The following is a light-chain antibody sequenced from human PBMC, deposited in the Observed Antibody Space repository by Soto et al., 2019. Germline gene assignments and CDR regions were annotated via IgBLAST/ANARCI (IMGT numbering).Light chain of an antibody. CDR3: QQRSTWPLT. CDR1: QSVGTY. Sequence: EIVLTQSPATLSLSPGERASLSCRASQSVGTYLAWYQQKPGQAPRLLIYDASSRAVGVAPRFRGSGSGTDFTLTIAYVEPEDFAVYYCQQRSTWPLTFGGGTRVEL. CDR2: DAS. V-gene: IGKV3-11*01. J-gene: IGKJ4*01.